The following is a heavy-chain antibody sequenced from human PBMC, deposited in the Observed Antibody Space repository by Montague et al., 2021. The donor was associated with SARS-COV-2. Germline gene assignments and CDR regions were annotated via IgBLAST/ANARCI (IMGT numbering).Heavy chain of an antibody. Sequence: SETLSLTCTVSGGSIRSTSFYWAWIRQSPGKGLVWFGYINETDTTYSNPTLKSRVTISLDTPHNQFSLKMTSWSVADTAIYYCVTSGKTAVAGQFDYWGPGTLVTVSS. J-gene: IGHJ4*02. CDR2: INETDTT. D-gene: IGHD6-19*01. CDR1: GGSIRSTSFY. CDR3: VTSGKTAVAGQFDY. V-gene: IGHV4-39*01.